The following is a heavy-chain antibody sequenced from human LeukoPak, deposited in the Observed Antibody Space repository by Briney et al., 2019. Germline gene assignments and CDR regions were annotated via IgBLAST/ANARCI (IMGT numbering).Heavy chain of an antibody. D-gene: IGHD2-2*01. J-gene: IGHJ5*02. CDR2: INPNSGGT. CDR1: GYTFTGYY. CDR3: ARDGYCSSTSCYGWFDP. V-gene: IGHV1-2*02. Sequence: ASVKVSCKASGYTFTGYYMHWVRQAPGQGLEWMGWINPNSGGTNYAQKFQGRVTMTRDTSISTAYMELSRLRSDDTAVYYCARDGYCSSTSCYGWFDPWGQGTLVNVSS.